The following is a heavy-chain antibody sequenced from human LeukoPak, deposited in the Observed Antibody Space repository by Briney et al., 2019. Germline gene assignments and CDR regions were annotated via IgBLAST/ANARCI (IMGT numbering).Heavy chain of an antibody. CDR1: GFTFSSYA. CDR3: ASGTKEQLAPHPDY. CDR2: ISYDGSNK. V-gene: IGHV3-30-3*01. D-gene: IGHD6-6*01. Sequence: RTGRSLRLSCAASGFTFSSYAIQWVRQAPGKGLEWVAVISYDGSNKYYADSVKGRFTISRDNSKNTLYLQMNSLRAEDTAVYYCASGTKEQLAPHPDYWGQGTLVTVSS. J-gene: IGHJ4*02.